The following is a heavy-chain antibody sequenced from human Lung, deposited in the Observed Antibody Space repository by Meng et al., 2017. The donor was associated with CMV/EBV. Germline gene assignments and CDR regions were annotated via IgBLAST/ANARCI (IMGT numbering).Heavy chain of an antibody. CDR2: IYHSGST. D-gene: IGHD6-19*01. J-gene: IGHJ4*02. CDR1: GGSISSSNW. CDR3: ARVGQWLPIDY. V-gene: IGHV4-4*02. Sequence: QGQLLESGPGLVEPAGNLSLTCAVSGGSISSSNWWSWVRQPPGKGLEWIGEIYHSGSTNYNPSLKSRVTISVDKSKNQFSLNLSSVTAADTAVYYCARVGQWLPIDYWGQGTLVTVSS.